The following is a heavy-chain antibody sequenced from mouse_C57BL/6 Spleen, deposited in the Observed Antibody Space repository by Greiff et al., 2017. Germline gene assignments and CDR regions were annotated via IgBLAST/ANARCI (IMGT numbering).Heavy chain of an antibody. CDR1: GYTFTSYW. Sequence: QVQLQQPGAELVKPGASVKMSCKASGYTFTSYWITWVKQRPGQGLEWIGDIYPGSGSTNYNEKFKSKATLTVDTSSSTAYMQLSSLTSEDSAVYYCARSYYYCSRSAWFADWGPGTLVTVSA. J-gene: IGHJ3*01. CDR2: IYPGSGST. V-gene: IGHV1-55*01. D-gene: IGHD1-1*01. CDR3: ARSYYYCSRSAWFAD.